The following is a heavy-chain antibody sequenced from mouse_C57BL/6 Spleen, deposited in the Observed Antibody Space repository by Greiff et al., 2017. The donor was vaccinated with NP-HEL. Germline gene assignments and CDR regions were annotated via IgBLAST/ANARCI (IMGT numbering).Heavy chain of an antibody. J-gene: IGHJ2*01. CDR2: IYPGDGDT. CDR1: GYAFSSSW. Sequence: QVQLKQSGPELVKPGASVKISCKASGYAFSSSWMNWVKQRPGTGLEWIGRIYPGDGDTNYNGKFKGKATLTADKSSSTAYMQLSSLTSEDSAVYCCARCPLITTVVAYYVDYWGQGTTLTVSS. CDR3: ARCPLITTVVAYYVDY. V-gene: IGHV1-82*01. D-gene: IGHD1-1*01.